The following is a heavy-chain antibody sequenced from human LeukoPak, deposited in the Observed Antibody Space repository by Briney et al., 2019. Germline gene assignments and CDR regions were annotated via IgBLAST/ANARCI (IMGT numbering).Heavy chain of an antibody. CDR1: GYTFTGYY. D-gene: IGHD2-15*01. V-gene: IGHV1-2*06. CDR3: AREVVAAVYDAFDI. J-gene: IGHJ3*02. CDR2: INPNSGGT. Sequence: ASVKVSCKASGYTFTGYYMHWVRRAPGQGREWMGRINPNSGGTNYAQKFQGRVTMTRDTSISTAYMELSRLRSDDTAVYYCAREVVAAVYDAFDIWGQGTMLTVSS.